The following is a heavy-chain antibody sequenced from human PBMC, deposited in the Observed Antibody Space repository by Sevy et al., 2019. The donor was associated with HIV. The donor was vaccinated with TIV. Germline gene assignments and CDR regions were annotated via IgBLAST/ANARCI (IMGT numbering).Heavy chain of an antibody. D-gene: IGHD3-10*01. Sequence: GGSLRLSCATSGFTFNSYAMSWVRQAPGKGLEWVSTISTGGGFTYYADSVKGRFSISRYNYNNTLFLQMNSLRADDTDMYYCAKDFLSPNYYGTQFDFWGQGTVVTVSS. CDR2: ISTGGGFT. CDR3: AKDFLSPNYYGTQFDF. J-gene: IGHJ4*02. V-gene: IGHV3-23*01. CDR1: GFTFNSYA.